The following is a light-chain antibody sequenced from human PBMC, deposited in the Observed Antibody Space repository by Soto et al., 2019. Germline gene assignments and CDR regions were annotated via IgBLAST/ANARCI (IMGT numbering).Light chain of an antibody. CDR2: GAS. CDR1: QNVNNR. V-gene: IGKV3-15*01. CDR3: QHFNSWPLL. J-gene: IGKJ1*01. Sequence: EVVMTQSPAMLSVSPGERATLSCRASQNVNNRLAWYQQKAGQPPRLLIYGASTRATGIPAGFSGSGSGTEFTLTISSPQSEDFAVYYCQHFNSWPLLFGQGTKVDIK.